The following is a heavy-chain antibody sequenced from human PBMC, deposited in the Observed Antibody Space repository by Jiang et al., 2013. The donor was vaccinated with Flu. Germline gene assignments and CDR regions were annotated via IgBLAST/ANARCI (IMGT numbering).Heavy chain of an antibody. V-gene: IGHV3-23*01. Sequence: VQLLESGGGLVQPGGSLRLSCAASGFTFSSYAMSWVRQAPGKGLEWVSAISGSGGSTYYADSVKGRFTISRDNSKNTLYLQMNSLRAEDTAVYYCAKDGTDGSGSYYRYYGMDVWGQGTTVTVSS. CDR3: AKDGTDGSGSYYRYYGMDV. CDR2: ISGSGGST. J-gene: IGHJ6*02. D-gene: IGHD3-10*01. CDR1: GFTFSSYA.